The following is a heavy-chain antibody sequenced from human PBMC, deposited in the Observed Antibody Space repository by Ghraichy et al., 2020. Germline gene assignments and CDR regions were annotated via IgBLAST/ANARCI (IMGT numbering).Heavy chain of an antibody. V-gene: IGHV3-7*01. D-gene: IGHD1-1*01. CDR2: IKQDGNEK. J-gene: IGHJ6*02. CDR1: GFTLSNYW. CDR3: ARPRQPYYYYAMDV. Sequence: GGSLRLSCAASGFTLSNYWMTWVRQAPGKGLEWVANIKQDGNEKYCVDSVKGRFTISRDNAKNSLYLQMNSLRAEDTAVYYCARPRQPYYYYAMDVWGQGTTVTVSS.